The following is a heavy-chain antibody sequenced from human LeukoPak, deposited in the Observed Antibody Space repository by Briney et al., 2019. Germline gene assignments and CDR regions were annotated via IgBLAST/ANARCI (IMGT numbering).Heavy chain of an antibody. CDR2: INWNGGST. D-gene: IGHD3-10*01. J-gene: IGHJ3*02. Sequence: GGSLRLSCAASGFTLSSYWMSWVRQAPGKGLEWVSGINWNGGSTGYADSVKGRFTISRDNAKNSLYLQMNSLRAEDTALYYCARPDYGSGSYSAFDIWGQGTMVTVSS. V-gene: IGHV3-20*04. CDR3: ARPDYGSGSYSAFDI. CDR1: GFTLSSYW.